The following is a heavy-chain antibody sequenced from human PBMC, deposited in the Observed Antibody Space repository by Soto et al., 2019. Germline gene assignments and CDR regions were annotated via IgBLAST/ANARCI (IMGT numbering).Heavy chain of an antibody. CDR1: GFTFSSYG. CDR2: ISYDGSNK. V-gene: IGHV3-30*18. Sequence: QVQLVESGGGVVQPGRSLRLSCAASGFTFSSYGMHWVRQAPGKGLEWRAVISYDGSNKYYADSVKGRFTNSRDNSKNTLYLQMNNLRPEEKALYYCAKGQERVVVAAAFDYWGQGTLVTVSS. CDR3: AKGQERVVVAAAFDY. D-gene: IGHD2-15*01. J-gene: IGHJ4*02.